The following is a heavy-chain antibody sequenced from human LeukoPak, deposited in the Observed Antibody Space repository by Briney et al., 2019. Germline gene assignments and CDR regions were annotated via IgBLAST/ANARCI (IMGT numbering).Heavy chain of an antibody. D-gene: IGHD6-19*01. Sequence: PSGTLSLTCTVSGGSISSTGYCWGWIRQPPGKGLEWIGSIHYSGSTNYNPSLKSRVTISVDTSKNQFSLKLSSVTAADTAVYYCARRSIAVAAWFDPWGQGTLVTVSS. CDR3: ARRSIAVAAWFDP. CDR1: GGSISSTGYC. CDR2: IHYSGST. J-gene: IGHJ5*02. V-gene: IGHV4-39*01.